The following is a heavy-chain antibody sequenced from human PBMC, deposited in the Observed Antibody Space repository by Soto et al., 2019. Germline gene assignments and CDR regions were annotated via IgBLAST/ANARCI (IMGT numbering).Heavy chain of an antibody. D-gene: IGHD6-6*01. CDR2: INPSGGST. Sequence: ASVKVSCKASGYTFTSYYMHWVRQAPGQGLEWMGIINPSGGSTSYAQKLQGRVTMTTDTSTNTAYMELSSLRSDDTAVYYCARVRQLVGYFYYYMDVWGKGTTVTVSS. CDR3: ARVRQLVGYFYYYMDV. V-gene: IGHV1-46*01. J-gene: IGHJ6*03. CDR1: GYTFTSYY.